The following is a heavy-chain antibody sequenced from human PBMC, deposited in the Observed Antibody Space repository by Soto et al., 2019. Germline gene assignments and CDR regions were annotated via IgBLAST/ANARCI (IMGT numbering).Heavy chain of an antibody. D-gene: IGHD2-2*01. CDR2: IVPSGGST. CDR3: ASIWRSSDSDGQIVADGV. J-gene: IGHJ3*01. V-gene: IGHV1-46*03. Sequence: SVKVSCTASGYTFTIYQMHWVLQAPGQGLGWMGIIVPSGGSTSYAQKFQGGVTMSRDTSTSKVYMELGSLRSEDTAVYYCASIWRSSDSDGQIVADGVGRQGTRDALS. CDR1: GYTFTIYQ.